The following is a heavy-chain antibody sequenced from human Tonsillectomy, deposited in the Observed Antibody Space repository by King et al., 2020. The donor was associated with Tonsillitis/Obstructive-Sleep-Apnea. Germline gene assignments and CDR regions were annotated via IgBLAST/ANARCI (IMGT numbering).Heavy chain of an antibody. CDR3: ARDGVVRVMGPWYYYGMDV. D-gene: IGHD3-16*01. V-gene: IGHV3-11*06. CDR2: ISSSSSYT. J-gene: IGHJ6*02. Sequence: VQLVESGGGLVKPGGSLRLSCAASGFTFSDYYMSWIRQAPGKGLEWVSYISSSSSYTNYADSVKGRFTISRDNAKNSLYLQMNSLRAEDTAVYYCARDGVVRVMGPWYYYGMDVWGQGTTVTVSS. CDR1: GFTFSDYY.